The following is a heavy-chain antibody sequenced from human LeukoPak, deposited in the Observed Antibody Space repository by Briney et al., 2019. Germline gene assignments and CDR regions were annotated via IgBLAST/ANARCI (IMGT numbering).Heavy chain of an antibody. Sequence: ASVKVSCKASGYTFTSYDIHWVRQATGQGLEWMGWMSTNNDITGYAQKFQGRVTMTRSTSMSTAYMELSSLRSEDTAVYYCAGPRSAYYDSSGFYIWGQGSLVTVSS. V-gene: IGHV1-8*01. CDR1: GYTFTSYD. CDR3: AGPRSAYYDSSGFYI. CDR2: MSTNNDIT. J-gene: IGHJ4*02. D-gene: IGHD3-22*01.